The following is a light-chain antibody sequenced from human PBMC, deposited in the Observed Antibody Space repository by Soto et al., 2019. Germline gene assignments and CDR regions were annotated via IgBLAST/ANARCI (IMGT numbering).Light chain of an antibody. V-gene: IGKV3-20*01. J-gene: IGKJ1*01. Sequence: EIVLTQSPGTLSLSPGERATLSCRASQSFRSSYLTWYHQKPGQAPRLLIFGASSRATGTPDRISGSGSGTDYTLTINRLEPEDFGVYYCQQYNNWPQTFGQGTKVEIK. CDR2: GAS. CDR1: QSFRSSY. CDR3: QQYNNWPQT.